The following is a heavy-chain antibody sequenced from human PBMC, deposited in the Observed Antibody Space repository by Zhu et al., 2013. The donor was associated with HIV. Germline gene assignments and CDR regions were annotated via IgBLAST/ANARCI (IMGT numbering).Heavy chain of an antibody. Sequence: QVQLQQWGAGLLKPSETLSLTCAVYGGSFSGYYWSWIRQPPGKGLEWIGEINHSGSTNYNPSLKSRVTISVDTSKNQFSLKLSSVTAADTAVYYCARGIPAGYWGQGTLVTVSS. J-gene: IGHJ4*02. V-gene: IGHV4-34*01. CDR2: INHSGST. CDR3: ARGIPAGY. CDR1: GGSFSGYY. D-gene: IGHD2-2*01.